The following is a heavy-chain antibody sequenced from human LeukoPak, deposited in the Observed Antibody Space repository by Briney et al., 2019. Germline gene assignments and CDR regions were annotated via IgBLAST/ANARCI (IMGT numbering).Heavy chain of an antibody. CDR1: GGSFSSHY. J-gene: IGHJ3*01. D-gene: IGHD4-17*01. V-gene: IGHV4-59*11. CDR2: ISYIGST. Sequence: KTSETLSLTCTVSGGSFSSHYWSWIRQPPGKGLEWIGYISYIGSTNYNPSLKSRVTISVDTSKNQFSLKLSSVTAADAAVYFCARDPTTVTKGLDLWGQGTMVTVSS. CDR3: ARDPTTVTKGLDL.